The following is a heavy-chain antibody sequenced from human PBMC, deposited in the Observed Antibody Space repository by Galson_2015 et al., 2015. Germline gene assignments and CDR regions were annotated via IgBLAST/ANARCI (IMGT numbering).Heavy chain of an antibody. CDR2: IDHSGST. J-gene: IGHJ4*02. CDR3: ARHGASYCYFSPCPVS. Sequence: SETLSLTCAVSGASISSTNWWSWVRQPPGKGLEWIGEIDHSGSTNYNPSLKSRVTLSVDKSNNRFSLKLSSVTAADTAVYYCARHGASYCYFSPCPVSWGQGTLVAVSS. D-gene: IGHD3/OR15-3a*01. CDR1: GASISSTNW. V-gene: IGHV4-4*02.